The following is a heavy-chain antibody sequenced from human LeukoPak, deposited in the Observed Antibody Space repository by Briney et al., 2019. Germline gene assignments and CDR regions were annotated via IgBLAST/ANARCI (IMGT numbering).Heavy chain of an antibody. Sequence: ASVKVSCKASGYTFTGYYMHWVRQAPGQGLEWMGWINPNSGGTNYAQKFQGRVTMTRDTSISTAYMELSRLRSDDTAVYYCARGRGGIHYDSSGYYWVPYFDYWGQGTLVTVSS. J-gene: IGHJ4*02. CDR3: ARGRGGIHYDSSGYYWVPYFDY. V-gene: IGHV1-2*02. CDR1: GYTFTGYY. CDR2: INPNSGGT. D-gene: IGHD3-22*01.